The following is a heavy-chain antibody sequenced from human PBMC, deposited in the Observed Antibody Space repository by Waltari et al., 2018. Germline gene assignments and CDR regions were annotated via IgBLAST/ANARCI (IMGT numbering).Heavy chain of an antibody. V-gene: IGHV4-34*01. D-gene: IGHD3-9*01. Sequence: QVQLQQWGAGLLKPSETLSLTCAVYGGSFSGYYWSWIRQPPGKGLEWIGEINHSGSTNYNPSLKSRVTISVDTSKNQFSLKLSSVTAADTAVYYCARGPTYYDILTGYYRWGYFDYWGQGTLVTVSS. CDR1: GGSFSGYY. CDR3: ARGPTYYDILTGYYRWGYFDY. J-gene: IGHJ4*02. CDR2: INHSGST.